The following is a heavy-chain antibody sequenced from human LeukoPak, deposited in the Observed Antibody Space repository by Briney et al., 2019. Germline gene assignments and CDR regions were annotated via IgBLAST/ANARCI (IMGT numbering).Heavy chain of an antibody. CDR3: ARLYYDILTGYYRYYYYYMDV. CDR2: INPNRGGT. V-gene: IGHV1-2*02. Sequence: ASVKVSCKASGYTFTGYYMHWVRQAPGQGLEWMGWINPNRGGTNYAQKFQGRVTMTRDTSISTAYMELSRLRSDDTAVYYCARLYYDILTGYYRYYYYYMDVWGKGTTVTVSS. CDR1: GYTFTGYY. D-gene: IGHD3-9*01. J-gene: IGHJ6*03.